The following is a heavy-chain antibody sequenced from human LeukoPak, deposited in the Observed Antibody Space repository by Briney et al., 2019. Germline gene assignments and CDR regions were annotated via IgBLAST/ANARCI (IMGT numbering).Heavy chain of an antibody. J-gene: IGHJ4*02. Sequence: GGSLRLSCATSGFTFSSAWMNWVRQAPGKGLEWVGRIKSKVDGATVDYAAPAKGRSTISRDDSKNVLYLQMNSLKTEDTAVYYCAADVPEPTAPIDFWGQGTLVTVSS. D-gene: IGHD1-14*01. CDR1: GFTFSSAW. CDR2: IKSKVDGATV. V-gene: IGHV3-15*01. CDR3: AADVPEPTAPIDF.